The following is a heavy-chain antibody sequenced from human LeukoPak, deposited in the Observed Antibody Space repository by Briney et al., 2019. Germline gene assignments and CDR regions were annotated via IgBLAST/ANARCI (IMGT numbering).Heavy chain of an antibody. J-gene: IGHJ4*02. CDR3: AKGSSISRPYYFDQ. CDR2: ITGSGSDT. Sequence: GGSLRLSCAASGFTFSSYAMAWVRQAPGEGLEWFSAITGSGSDTYHADSVKGRFTISRDNSKNTLYLQMNSLRAEDTAVYYCAKGSSISRPYYFDQWGQGTLATVS. D-gene: IGHD2-2*01. CDR1: GFTFSSYA. V-gene: IGHV3-23*01.